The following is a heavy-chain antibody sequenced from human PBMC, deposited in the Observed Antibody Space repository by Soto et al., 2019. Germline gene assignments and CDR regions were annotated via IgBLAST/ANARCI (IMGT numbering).Heavy chain of an antibody. CDR3: ARQTGSEWRPIDY. D-gene: IGHD1-1*01. CDR2: IYYSGST. J-gene: IGHJ4*02. Sequence: PSATRSLTWTVSGGYISSYYWSWIRPPPGKGLEWIGYIYYSGSTNYNPSLKSRVTISVDTSKNQFSLKLSSVTAADTAVYYCARQTGSEWRPIDYWGQGTLVTVTS. V-gene: IGHV4-59*01. CDR1: GGYISSYY.